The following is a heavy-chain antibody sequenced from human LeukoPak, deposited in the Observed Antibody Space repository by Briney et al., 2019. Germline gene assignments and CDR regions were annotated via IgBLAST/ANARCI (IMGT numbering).Heavy chain of an antibody. Sequence: GASVKVSCKASGYTFTSYYMHWVRQAPGQGLEWMGIINPSGGSTSYAQKFQGRVTMTRDMSTSTVYMELSSLRSEDTAVYYCARDLWGATTGLSYYYMDVWGKGTTVTVSS. V-gene: IGHV1-46*01. CDR1: GYTFTSYY. CDR2: INPSGGST. D-gene: IGHD1-26*01. CDR3: ARDLWGATTGLSYYYMDV. J-gene: IGHJ6*03.